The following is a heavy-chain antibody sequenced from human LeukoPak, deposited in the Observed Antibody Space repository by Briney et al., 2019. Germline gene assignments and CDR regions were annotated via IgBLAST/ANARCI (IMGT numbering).Heavy chain of an antibody. CDR3: ARDSYYDFWSGYSAEYFQH. Sequence: ASVKVSCKASGYTFTGYYMHWVRQAPGQGLEWMGWINPNSGSTNYAQKFQGRVTMTRDTSISTAYMELSRLRSDDTAVYYCARDSYYDFWSGYSAEYFQHWGQGTLVTVSS. CDR1: GYTFTGYY. CDR2: INPNSGST. V-gene: IGHV1-2*02. D-gene: IGHD3-3*01. J-gene: IGHJ1*01.